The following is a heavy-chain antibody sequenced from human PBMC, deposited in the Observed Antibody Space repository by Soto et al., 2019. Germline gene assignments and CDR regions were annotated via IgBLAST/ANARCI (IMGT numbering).Heavy chain of an antibody. D-gene: IGHD5-12*01. CDR2: IIPIFGTA. CDR1: GGTFSSYA. J-gene: IGHJ6*02. Sequence: SVKVSCKASGGTFSSYAISWVRQAPGQGLEWMGGIIPIFGTANYAQKFQGRVTITADKSTSTAYMELSSLRSEDTAVYYCASQGAPIVAPTQYYSGLDVWGQGTTVTVSS. CDR3: ASQGAPIVAPTQYYSGLDV. V-gene: IGHV1-69*06.